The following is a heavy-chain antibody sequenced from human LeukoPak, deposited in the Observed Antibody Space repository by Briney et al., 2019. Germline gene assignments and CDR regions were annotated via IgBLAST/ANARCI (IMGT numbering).Heavy chain of an antibody. J-gene: IGHJ6*03. CDR1: GFTFSSYW. V-gene: IGHV3-7*01. Sequence: GGSLRLSCAASGFTFSSYWMHWVRHAPGKGLEWVANIKQDGSEKYYVDSVKGRFTISRDNAKNSLYLQMNSLRAEDTAVYYCAREESGDSSSWSYYYYYMDVWGKGTTVTVSS. CDR3: AREESGDSSSWSYYYYYMDV. CDR2: IKQDGSEK. D-gene: IGHD6-13*01.